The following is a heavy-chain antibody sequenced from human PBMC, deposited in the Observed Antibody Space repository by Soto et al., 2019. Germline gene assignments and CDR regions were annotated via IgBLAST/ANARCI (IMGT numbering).Heavy chain of an antibody. D-gene: IGHD6-25*01. J-gene: IGHJ6*02. CDR1: GGSISSVGHY. CDR3: ARESGGYDSSTRYGLDV. Sequence: SETLSLTCSVSGGSISSVGHYWTWVRQQPGKGLEWIGYIYYSGSTDYNPSLKSRVTISVDRSKNQFSLNLSSVTAADTAIYYCARESGGYDSSTRYGLDVWGQGTTVTVSS. V-gene: IGHV4-31*03. CDR2: IYYSGST.